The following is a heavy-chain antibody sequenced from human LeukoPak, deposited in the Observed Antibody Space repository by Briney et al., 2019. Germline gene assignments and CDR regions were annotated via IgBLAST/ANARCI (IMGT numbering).Heavy chain of an antibody. Sequence: GESLKISCQGSGYRFSNYWNVWMRQMPGKGLEWMGIIYPGDSDTRYSPSFQGQVTITADRSVNTAYLQWSSLKASDTAMYYCARLLRSQLLPLLLDWGQGTLVTVSS. V-gene: IGHV5-51*01. D-gene: IGHD1-1*01. J-gene: IGHJ4*02. CDR3: ARLLRSQLLPLLLD. CDR2: IYPGDSDT. CDR1: GYRFSNYW.